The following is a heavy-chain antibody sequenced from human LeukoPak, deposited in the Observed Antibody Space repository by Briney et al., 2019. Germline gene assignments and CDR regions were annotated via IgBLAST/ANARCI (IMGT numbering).Heavy chain of an antibody. Sequence: ASVKVSCKASGYTFTSYYMHWVRQAPGQGLEWMGIINPSGGRTSYAQKFQGRVTMTRDTSTSTVYMELSSLRSEDTAVYYCARDLDSSSWYRVLTVGYCSGGSCFRSFDYWGQGTLVTVSS. CDR2: INPSGGRT. D-gene: IGHD2-15*01. V-gene: IGHV1-46*01. CDR1: GYTFTSYY. J-gene: IGHJ4*02. CDR3: ARDLDSSSWYRVLTVGYCSGGSCFRSFDY.